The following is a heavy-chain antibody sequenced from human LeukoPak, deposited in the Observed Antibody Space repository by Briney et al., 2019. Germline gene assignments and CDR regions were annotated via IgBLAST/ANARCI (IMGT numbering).Heavy chain of an antibody. CDR2: ISPDGSEK. CDR3: ARGGSSRFDC. V-gene: IGHV3-7*04. CDR1: GFAFTTYW. J-gene: IGHJ4*02. D-gene: IGHD6-13*01. Sequence: GGSLRLSCAASGFAFTTYWMSWVRQAPGKGLEWVAKISPDGSEKYDVDSVKGRFTISRDNAKNSLDLQMSSLRADDTAVYYCARGGSSRFDCWGQGTLVTVSS.